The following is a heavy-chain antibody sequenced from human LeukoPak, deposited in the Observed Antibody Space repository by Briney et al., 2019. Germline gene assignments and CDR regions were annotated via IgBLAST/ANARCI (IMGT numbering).Heavy chain of an antibody. D-gene: IGHD6-6*01. V-gene: IGHV3-23*01. CDR1: GFTFSSYA. CDR2: ISASGAST. Sequence: PGFSLRLSGAASGFTFSSYAKSCDRQAPRKGLAWVSAISASGASTYYADSVKGRFTSSRDNSKHRLYLQMNSVRAEDTAVYYCAKVVSARRPQLFDYWGQGTLVTVS. CDR3: AKVVSARRPQLFDY. J-gene: IGHJ4*02.